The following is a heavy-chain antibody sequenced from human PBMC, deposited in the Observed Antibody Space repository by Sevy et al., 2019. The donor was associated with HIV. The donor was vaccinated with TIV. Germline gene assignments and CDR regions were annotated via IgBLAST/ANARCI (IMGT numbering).Heavy chain of an antibody. Sequence: GGSLRLSCTASGFTFGDYAMSWFRQAPGKGLEWVGFIRSKAYGGTTEDAASVKGRFTISRDDSKSIAYLQMNSLKTEDTAVYYCTRAPGYCSSTSCYPLQYYFDYWGQGTLVTVSS. D-gene: IGHD2-2*01. CDR1: GFTFGDYA. V-gene: IGHV3-49*03. J-gene: IGHJ4*02. CDR2: IRSKAYGGTT. CDR3: TRAPGYCSSTSCYPLQYYFDY.